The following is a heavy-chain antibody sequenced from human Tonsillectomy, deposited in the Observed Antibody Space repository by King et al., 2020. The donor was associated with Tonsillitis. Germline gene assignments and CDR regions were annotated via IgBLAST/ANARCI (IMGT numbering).Heavy chain of an antibody. D-gene: IGHD5-18*01. J-gene: IGHJ4*02. CDR1: GFTFSSYG. CDR2: ISFDGSNK. CDR3: AKDLRVYSYGVVDY. V-gene: IGHV3-30*18. Sequence: VQLVESGGGVVQPGRSLRLSCAASGFTFSSYGMHWVRQAPGKGLEWVAGISFDGSNKYYADSVKGRFTISRDNSKNTLYLQMNSLRAEDTAVYYCAKDLRVYSYGVVDYWGQGTLVTVSS.